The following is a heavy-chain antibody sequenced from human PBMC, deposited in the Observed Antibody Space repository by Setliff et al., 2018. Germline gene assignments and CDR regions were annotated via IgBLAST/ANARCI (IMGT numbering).Heavy chain of an antibody. CDR1: GDSVSNYY. J-gene: IGHJ4*02. CDR2: IYATEST. Sequence: SETLSLTCTVDGDSVSNYYWNWIRQPAGKGLEWIGRIYATESTKYNPSLKSRVTLSIDTSKNQFSLKLSSVTAADAALYYCAASRAYTGAVEEWFLPKTFDFWGQGSPVTVSS. CDR3: AASRAYTGAVEEWFLPKTFDF. D-gene: IGHD3-10*01. V-gene: IGHV4-4*07.